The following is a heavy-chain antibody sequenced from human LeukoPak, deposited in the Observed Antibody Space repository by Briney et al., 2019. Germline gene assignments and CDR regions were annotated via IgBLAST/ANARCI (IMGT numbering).Heavy chain of an antibody. J-gene: IGHJ1*01. V-gene: IGHV3-7*01. CDR1: GFTFSTSW. CDR3: ASSHDSAGND. D-gene: IGHD2-15*01. Sequence: GGSLRLSCAASGFTFSTSWMSWVRQAPGKGLEWLANINPDGRATFYVDSVKGRFIISRDNAKNSLFLQMSSLRDDDTALYHCASSHDSAGNDWGQGTVVTVYS. CDR2: INPDGRAT.